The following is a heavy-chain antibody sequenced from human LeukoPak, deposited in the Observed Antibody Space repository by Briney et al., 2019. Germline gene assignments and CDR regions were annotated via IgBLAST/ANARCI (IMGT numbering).Heavy chain of an antibody. Sequence: SETLSLTCTVSSGSISSYYWSWIRQPPGKGLEWIGYVYYSGNTNYNPSLKSRITISIDTSKNQFSLKLSSVTAADTAVYHCARVGYSYGFDCWGQGTLVTVSS. CDR3: ARVGYSYGFDC. V-gene: IGHV4-59*08. D-gene: IGHD5-18*01. CDR2: VYYSGNT. CDR1: SGSISSYY. J-gene: IGHJ4*02.